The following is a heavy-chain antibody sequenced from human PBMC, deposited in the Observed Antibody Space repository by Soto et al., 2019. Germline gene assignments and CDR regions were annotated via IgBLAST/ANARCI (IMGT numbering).Heavy chain of an antibody. V-gene: IGHV4-4*02. D-gene: IGHD2-8*01. CDR2: IFHSGNT. Sequence: QVQLQESGPGLVKPSGTLSLTCAVSSGSIDTTNWWRWVRQPPGKGLEWIGEIFHSGNTYYNPSLASRVTISVDTSKNQFSLNLRSVTAADPAVYYCARRTWGMDVWGQGTTVTVSS. J-gene: IGHJ6*02. CDR1: SGSIDTTNW. CDR3: ARRTWGMDV.